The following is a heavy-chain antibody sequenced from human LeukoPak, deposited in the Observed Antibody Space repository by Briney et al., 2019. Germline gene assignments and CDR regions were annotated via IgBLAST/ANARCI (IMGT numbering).Heavy chain of an antibody. J-gene: IGHJ4*02. D-gene: IGHD5-18*01. CDR3: ARDPTAMVTNVDY. CDR1: GFTFSSYG. Sequence: GGSLRLSCAASGFTFSSYGMHWVRQAPGKGLEWAAVIWYDGSNKYYADSVKGRFTISRDNSKNTLYLQMNSLRAEDTAVYYCARDPTAMVTNVDYWGQGTLVTVSS. CDR2: IWYDGSNK. V-gene: IGHV3-33*01.